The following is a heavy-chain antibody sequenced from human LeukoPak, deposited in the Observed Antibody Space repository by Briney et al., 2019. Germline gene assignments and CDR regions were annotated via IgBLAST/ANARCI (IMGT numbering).Heavy chain of an antibody. CDR2: IYHSGST. CDR3: ARRGYCSSTSYLLGAWG. D-gene: IGHD2-2*01. CDR1: GYSISSGYY. J-gene: IGHJ4*02. Sequence: PSETLSLTCAVSGYSISSGYYWGWIRQPPGKGLEWIGSIYHSGSTYYNPSLKSRVTISVDTSKNQFSLKLSSVTAADTAVYYCARRGYCSSTSYLLGAWGWGQGTLVTVSS. V-gene: IGHV4-38-2*01.